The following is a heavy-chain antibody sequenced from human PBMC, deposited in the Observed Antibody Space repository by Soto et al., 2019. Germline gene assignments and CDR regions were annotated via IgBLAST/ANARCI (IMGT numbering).Heavy chain of an antibody. CDR2: IIPIFGTA. CDR1: GGTFSSYA. Sequence: QVQLVQSGAEVKKTGSSVKVYCKASGGTFSSYAISWVRQAPGQGLEWMGGIIPIFGTANYAQKFQGRVTITADESTSTAYMELSSLRSEDTAVYYCARGEKYYYDSSGYYDYWGQGTLVTVSS. V-gene: IGHV1-69*01. CDR3: ARGEKYYYDSSGYYDY. D-gene: IGHD3-22*01. J-gene: IGHJ4*02.